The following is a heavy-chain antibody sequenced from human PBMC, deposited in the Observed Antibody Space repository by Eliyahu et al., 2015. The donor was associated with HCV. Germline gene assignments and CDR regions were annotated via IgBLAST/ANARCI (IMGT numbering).Heavy chain of an antibody. J-gene: IGHJ4*02. Sequence: QVQLQESGPGLVKPSQTLSLTCTVSXXSIXRGGYYWSWIRQHPGKGLEWIGYIYYSGSTYYNPSLKSRVTISVDTSKNQFSLKLSSVTAADTAVYYCARVGTAMAPGLFDYWGQGTLVTVSS. CDR2: IYYSGST. CDR1: XXSIXRGGYY. D-gene: IGHD5-18*01. V-gene: IGHV4-31*03. CDR3: ARVGTAMAPGLFDY.